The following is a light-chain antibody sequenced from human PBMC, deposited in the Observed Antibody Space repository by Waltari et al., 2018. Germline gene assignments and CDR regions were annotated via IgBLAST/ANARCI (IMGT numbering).Light chain of an antibody. CDR2: EAT. CDR1: KHDIGTYHF. CDR3: CSYAGGSRVI. Sequence: SALTQPASLSGSPGQSITIPRPGTKHDIGTYHFFSWSQHFPGQTPKPIVSEATKRPSGVSYRFSGSKSGNTASLTISGLQAEDEADYYCCSYAGGSRVIFGGGTKLTVL. J-gene: IGLJ2*01. V-gene: IGLV2-23*01.